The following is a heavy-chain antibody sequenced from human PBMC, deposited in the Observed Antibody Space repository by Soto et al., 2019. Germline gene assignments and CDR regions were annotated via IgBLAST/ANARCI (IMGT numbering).Heavy chain of an antibody. J-gene: IGHJ6*03. CDR2: ISAYNGNT. CDR3: ARLSWYYYYMDV. V-gene: IGHV1-18*01. CDR1: GYTFTSYG. Sequence: ASVKVSCKASGYTFTSYGISWVRQAPGQELEWMGWISAYNGNTNYAQKLQGRVTMTTDTSTSTAYMELRSLRSDDTAVYYCARLSWYYYYMDVWGKGTTLTVSS. D-gene: IGHD2-15*01.